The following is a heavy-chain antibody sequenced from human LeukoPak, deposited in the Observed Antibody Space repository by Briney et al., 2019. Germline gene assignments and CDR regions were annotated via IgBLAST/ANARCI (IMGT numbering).Heavy chain of an antibody. Sequence: ASVKVSCKASGYTFTTYYMHWVRQAPGQGLEWMGCINPNSGGTNYAQKFQGRVTMTRDTSISTAYMELSRLRSDDTAVYYCARGWYYYDSSGYYYFDYWGQGTLVTVSS. J-gene: IGHJ4*02. CDR2: INPNSGGT. CDR1: GYTFTTYY. V-gene: IGHV1-2*02. CDR3: ARGWYYYDSSGYYYFDY. D-gene: IGHD3-22*01.